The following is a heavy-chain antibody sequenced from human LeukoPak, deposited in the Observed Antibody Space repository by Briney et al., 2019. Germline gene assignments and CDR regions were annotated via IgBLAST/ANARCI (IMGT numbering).Heavy chain of an antibody. CDR1: GFTFDDYG. V-gene: IGHV3-7*01. D-gene: IGHD5-12*01. CDR2: IKQDRSEK. Sequence: GGSLRLSCAASGFTFDDYGMSWVRQAPGKGLEWVANIKQDRSEKYYVDSVKGRFTISRDNAKNSLYLQMNSLRAEDTAVYYCARDRFELWGYDPYYYYMDVWGKGTTVTVSS. CDR3: ARDRFELWGYDPYYYYMDV. J-gene: IGHJ6*03.